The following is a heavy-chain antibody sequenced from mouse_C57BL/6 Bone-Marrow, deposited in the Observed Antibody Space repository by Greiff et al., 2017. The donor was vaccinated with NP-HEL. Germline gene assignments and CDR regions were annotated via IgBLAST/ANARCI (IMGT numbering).Heavy chain of an antibody. CDR2: INPSSGYT. CDR3: ASPLLRGDWYFDV. J-gene: IGHJ1*03. V-gene: IGHV1-7*01. CDR1: GYTFTSYW. D-gene: IGHD1-2*01. Sequence: VQLQQSGAELAKPGASVKLSCKASGYTFTSYWMHWVKQRPGQGLEWIGYINPSSGYTKYNQKFKDKATLTADKSSSTAYMQLSSLTYEDSAVYYCASPLLRGDWYFDVWGTGTTVTVSS.